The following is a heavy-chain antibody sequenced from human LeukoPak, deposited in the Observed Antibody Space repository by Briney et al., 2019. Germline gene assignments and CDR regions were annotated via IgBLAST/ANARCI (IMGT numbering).Heavy chain of an antibody. CDR2: ISAYNGNT. CDR1: GYTFTSYG. Sequence: TSVKVSCKASGYTFTSYGISWVRQAPGQGLEWMGWISAYNGNTNYAQKLQGRATMTTDTSTSTAYMELRSLRSDDTAVYYCARGDMITPTLDYWGQGTLVTVSS. D-gene: IGHD3-16*01. CDR3: ARGDMITPTLDY. J-gene: IGHJ4*02. V-gene: IGHV1-18*01.